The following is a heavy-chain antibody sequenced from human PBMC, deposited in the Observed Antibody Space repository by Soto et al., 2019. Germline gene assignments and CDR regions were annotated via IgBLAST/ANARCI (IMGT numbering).Heavy chain of an antibody. Sequence: QLQLQESGPGLVKPSETLSLTCTVPGGSISSSSYSWGWIRQPPGKGLEWIGRIYNSGSTNYNPSLKSRVTISVDTSKNQFSLNLSSVTAADTAVYYCARSSVLRGAGTLDIWGQGTMVTVSS. CDR3: ARSSVLRGAGTLDI. V-gene: IGHV4-39*01. D-gene: IGHD2-15*01. CDR2: IYNSGST. CDR1: GGSISSSSYS. J-gene: IGHJ3*02.